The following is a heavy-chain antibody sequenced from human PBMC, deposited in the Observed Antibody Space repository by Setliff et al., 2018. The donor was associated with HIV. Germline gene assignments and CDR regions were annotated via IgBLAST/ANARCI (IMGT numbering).Heavy chain of an antibody. CDR1: GTSVSTYNW. J-gene: IGHJ4*02. V-gene: IGHV4-4*02. CDR2: IYHTGGT. CDR3: AKALASRSGENII. Sequence: SETLSLTCAVSGTSVSTYNWWSWVRQPPGQALEWIGEIYHTGGTNYNPSLKSRLTMSIDKSKNQFSLELNSVTAADTAVYYCAKALASRSGENIIWGQGMLVTVSS. D-gene: IGHD3-10*01.